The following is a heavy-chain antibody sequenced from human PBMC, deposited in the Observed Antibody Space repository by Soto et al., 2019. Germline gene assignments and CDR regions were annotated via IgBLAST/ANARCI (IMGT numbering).Heavy chain of an antibody. CDR1: GGSISSGDYY. CDR3: ARSRYDFWSGDSYYFDY. Sequence: QVQLQESGPGLVKPSQTLSLTCTVSGGSISSGDYYWSWIRQPPGKGLEWIGYIYYSGSTYYNPSLKSRVTISVDTSKNQFSLKLSSVTAADTAVYYCARSRYDFWSGDSYYFDYWGQGTLVTVSS. CDR2: IYYSGST. V-gene: IGHV4-30-4*01. J-gene: IGHJ4*02. D-gene: IGHD3-3*01.